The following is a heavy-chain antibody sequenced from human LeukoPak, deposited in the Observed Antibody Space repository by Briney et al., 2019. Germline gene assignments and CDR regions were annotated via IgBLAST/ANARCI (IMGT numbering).Heavy chain of an antibody. CDR1: GFTFSSSA. J-gene: IGHJ4*02. V-gene: IGHV3-23*01. CDR2: ISNNGGYT. Sequence: GESLRLSCAASGFTFSSSAMSWVRQAPGKGLEWVSAISNNGGYTYYADSVQGRFTISRDNSKSTLCLQMNSLRAEDTAVYYCAKQLGYCSDGSCYFPYWGQGTLVTVSS. CDR3: AKQLGYCSDGSCYFPY. D-gene: IGHD2-15*01.